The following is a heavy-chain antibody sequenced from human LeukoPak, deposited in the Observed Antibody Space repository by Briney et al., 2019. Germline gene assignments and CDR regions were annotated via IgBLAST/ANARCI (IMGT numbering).Heavy chain of an antibody. Sequence: GGALRLSCAASGFTFSSYWMSWVRQAPGKGLEWVANIKQDGSEKYYVGSVRGRFTISRDNAKNTLHLQMNSLRAEDPAVYYCARVGSGDCADYWGQGTLVTVSS. V-gene: IGHV3-7*03. CDR1: GFTFSSYW. CDR2: IKQDGSEK. D-gene: IGHD2-21*02. CDR3: ARVGSGDCADY. J-gene: IGHJ4*02.